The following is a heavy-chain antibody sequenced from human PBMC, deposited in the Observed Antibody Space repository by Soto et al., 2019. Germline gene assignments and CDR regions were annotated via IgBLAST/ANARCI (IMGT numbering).Heavy chain of an antibody. D-gene: IGHD3-22*01. CDR2: ISYDGSNK. CDR3: ARDKAGYYFGAFDI. V-gene: IGHV3-30-3*01. Sequence: QVQLVESGGGVVQPGRSLRLSCAASGFTFSSYAMHWVRQAPGKGLGWVAVISYDGSNKYYADSVKGRFTISRDNSKNTLYLQMNSLRAEDTAVYYCARDKAGYYFGAFDIWGQGTMVTVSS. J-gene: IGHJ3*02. CDR1: GFTFSSYA.